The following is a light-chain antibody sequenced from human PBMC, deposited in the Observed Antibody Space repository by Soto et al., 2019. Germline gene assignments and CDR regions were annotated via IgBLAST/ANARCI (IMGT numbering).Light chain of an antibody. CDR2: DAS. Sequence: DIQMTQSPSSLSASVGDRVTITCQASQDIANYLNWYQQKPGKAPKVLIYDASTLETGVPSRFSASVSGTDFTLTISSLQPEDIATYYCQQYDNFPYTFGQGTKLEIK. CDR1: QDIANY. J-gene: IGKJ2*01. V-gene: IGKV1-33*01. CDR3: QQYDNFPYT.